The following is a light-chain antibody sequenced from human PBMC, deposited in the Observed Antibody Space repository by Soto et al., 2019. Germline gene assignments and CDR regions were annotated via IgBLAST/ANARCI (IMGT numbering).Light chain of an antibody. CDR2: DVS. CDR3: CSYAGSYTHYV. CDR1: SSDVGGYNY. V-gene: IGLV2-11*01. J-gene: IGLJ1*01. Sequence: QSALTHPRSVSGSPGQSITISCTGTSSDVGGYNYVSWYRQHPGKAPKLMIYDVSKRPSGVPDRVSGSKSGNTASLTISGLQAEDEADYYCCSYAGSYTHYVCGTGTKVTVL.